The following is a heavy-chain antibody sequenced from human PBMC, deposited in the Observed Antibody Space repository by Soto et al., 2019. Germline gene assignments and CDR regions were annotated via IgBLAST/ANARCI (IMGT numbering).Heavy chain of an antibody. CDR3: ARVAGDYVPLYYGMDV. Sequence: QVQLVQSGAEVKKPGASVKVSCKAPGYTFTSYGISWVRQAPGQGLEWMGWISAYNGNTKYAQKLQGRVTMTTDTSTSTAYMELRSLRSDDTAVYYCARVAGDYVPLYYGMDVWGQGTTVTVSS. D-gene: IGHD4-17*01. V-gene: IGHV1-18*01. J-gene: IGHJ6*02. CDR1: GYTFTSYG. CDR2: ISAYNGNT.